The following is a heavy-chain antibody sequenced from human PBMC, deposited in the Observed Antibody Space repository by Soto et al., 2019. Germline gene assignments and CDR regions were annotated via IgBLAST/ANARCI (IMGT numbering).Heavy chain of an antibody. CDR1: GFTFSSYA. Sequence: EVQLLESGGALVQPGGSLRLSCAASGFTFSSYAMSWVRQAPGKGLEWVSAISVSGGITYYADSVKGRFSISRDNSKDTMYLEMNRLRAEATAIYYCAKARSRGVTVTADYWGRGTLVTVSS. J-gene: IGHJ4*02. CDR3: AKARSRGVTVTADY. CDR2: ISVSGGIT. D-gene: IGHD4-17*01. V-gene: IGHV3-23*01.